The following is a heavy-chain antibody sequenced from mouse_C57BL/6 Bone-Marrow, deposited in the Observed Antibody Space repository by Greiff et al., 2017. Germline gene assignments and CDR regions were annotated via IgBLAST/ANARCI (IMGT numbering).Heavy chain of an antibody. D-gene: IGHD1-1*01. V-gene: IGHV5-12*01. CDR1: GFTFSDYY. CDR3: ARHTVPLFDV. Sequence: EVQLVESGGGLVQPGGSLKLSCAASGFTFSDYYMYWVRQTPEKRLEWVAYISNGGGSTYYPDTVKGRFTISRDNAKNTLYLQMSRLKSEDTAMYYCARHTVPLFDVWGTGTTVTVSS. CDR2: ISNGGGST. J-gene: IGHJ1*03.